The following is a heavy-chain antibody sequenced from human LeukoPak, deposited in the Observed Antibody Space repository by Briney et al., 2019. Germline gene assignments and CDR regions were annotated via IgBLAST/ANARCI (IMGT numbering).Heavy chain of an antibody. J-gene: IGHJ4*02. V-gene: IGHV1-2*04. CDR3: ARGSGSYFQIFDY. D-gene: IGHD1-26*01. CDR2: INPNSGGT. Sequence: ASVKVSCKASGYTFTGYYMHWVRQAPGQGLEWMGWINPNSGGTNYAQKFQGWVTMTRDTSISTAYMELSRLRSDDPAVYYCARGSGSYFQIFDYWGQGTLVTVSS. CDR1: GYTFTGYY.